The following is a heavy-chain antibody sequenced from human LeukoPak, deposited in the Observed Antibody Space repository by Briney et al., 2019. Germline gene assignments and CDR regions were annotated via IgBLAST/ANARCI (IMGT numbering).Heavy chain of an antibody. CDR2: ISSSSSYI. V-gene: IGHV3-21*01. Sequence: GRSLRLPCAASGFTFRSYSTNGVPQAPGKGLEWVSSISSSSSYIYYAGSVKGRFTISRDNAKSSLYLQMNSLRAEDTAVYYCARLGGYSGYGNWFDPWGQGTLVTVSS. CDR3: ARLGGYSGYGNWFDP. D-gene: IGHD5-12*01. CDR1: GFTFRSYS. J-gene: IGHJ5*02.